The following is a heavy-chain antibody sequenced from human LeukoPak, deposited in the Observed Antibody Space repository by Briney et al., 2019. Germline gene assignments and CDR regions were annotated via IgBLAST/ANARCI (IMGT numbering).Heavy chain of an antibody. Sequence: NSSQTLSLTCTVSGGSIYSGGYYWSWIRQHPGKGLEWIGYIYYTGSTYYNPSLKSRVAISVDTSKNQFSLKLSSVTAADTAVYYCATRETSPGYYYGMDVWGQGTTVTVSS. CDR3: ATRETSPGYYYGMDV. J-gene: IGHJ6*02. V-gene: IGHV4-31*03. D-gene: IGHD4-11*01. CDR1: GGSIYSGGYY. CDR2: IYYTGST.